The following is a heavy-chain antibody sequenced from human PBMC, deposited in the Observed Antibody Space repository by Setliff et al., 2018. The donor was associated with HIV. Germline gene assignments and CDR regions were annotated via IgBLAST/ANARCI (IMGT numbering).Heavy chain of an antibody. Sequence: GASVKVSCKVSGYTLTELSRHWVRQAPGKGLEWMGGLDPKDGKTMYAQKFQGRVTMTEDTSTDTAHMELRSLRSEDTAVYYCVIGSAARPFDYWGQGTLVTVS. D-gene: IGHD6-6*01. CDR1: GYTLTELS. CDR3: VIGSAARPFDY. CDR2: LDPKDGKT. V-gene: IGHV1-24*01. J-gene: IGHJ4*02.